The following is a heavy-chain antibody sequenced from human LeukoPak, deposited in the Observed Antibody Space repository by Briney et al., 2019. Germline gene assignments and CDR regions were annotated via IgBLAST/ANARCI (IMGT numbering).Heavy chain of an antibody. D-gene: IGHD1-26*01. J-gene: IGHJ4*02. CDR3: ARDRGGGSPLNY. Sequence: ASVKVSCKASGYTFTSYAMHWVRQASGQRLEWMGWINAGNGNTKYSQKFQGRVTITTDESTSTAYMELSSLRSEDTAVYYCARDRGGGSPLNYWGQGTLVTVSS. CDR2: INAGNGNT. CDR1: GYTFTSYA. V-gene: IGHV1-3*01.